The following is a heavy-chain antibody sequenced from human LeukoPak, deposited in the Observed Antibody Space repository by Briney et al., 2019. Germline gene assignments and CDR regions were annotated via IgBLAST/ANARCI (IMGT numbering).Heavy chain of an antibody. V-gene: IGHV2-70*11. Sequence: SGPTLVNPTQTLTLTCTVSGFSVDTSGMCVSWVRQPPGKVLEWLARIDWDDDKYYTSSLKTRLTISKDTSKNQVVLTMTNMDPVDTATYYCARIRGGDGYILFDYWGQGALVTVSS. D-gene: IGHD5-24*01. CDR3: ARIRGGDGYILFDY. CDR1: GFSVDTSGMC. CDR2: IDWDDDK. J-gene: IGHJ4*02.